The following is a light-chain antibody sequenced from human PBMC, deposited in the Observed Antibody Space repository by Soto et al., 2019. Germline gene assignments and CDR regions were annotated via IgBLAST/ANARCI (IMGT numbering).Light chain of an antibody. Sequence: SVLTQPPSVSATPGQKVTISCSGSSSNIGNNYVSWYQHLPGTAPKLLIYDNNKRPSGIPDRFSGSKPGTSATLGITGLQTGDEADYYCGTWDSSLSAVVFGGGTQLTVL. CDR2: DNN. CDR1: SSNIGNNY. J-gene: IGLJ2*01. V-gene: IGLV1-51*01. CDR3: GTWDSSLSAVV.